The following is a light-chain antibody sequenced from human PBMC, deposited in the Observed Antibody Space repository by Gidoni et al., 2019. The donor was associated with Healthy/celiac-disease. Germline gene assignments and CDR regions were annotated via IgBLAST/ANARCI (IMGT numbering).Light chain of an antibody. Sequence: EIILTQSPGTLSLSPGERATLSCRASQSVSSSYLAWYQQKPGQATRLLIYSASSRATGIPDRVSGSVSGTDFTLTISRLEPEDFAVYYCQKYGSSPWTFGQGTKVESK. CDR3: QKYGSSPWT. V-gene: IGKV3-20*01. CDR2: SAS. J-gene: IGKJ1*01. CDR1: QSVSSSY.